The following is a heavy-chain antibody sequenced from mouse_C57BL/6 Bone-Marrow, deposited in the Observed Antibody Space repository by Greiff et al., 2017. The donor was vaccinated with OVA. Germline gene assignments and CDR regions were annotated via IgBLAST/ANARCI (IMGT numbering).Heavy chain of an antibody. D-gene: IGHD1-1*01. CDR3: ARASYYGSSPFAY. V-gene: IGHV5-4*03. Sequence: DVMLVESGGGLVKPGGSLKLSCAASGFTFSSYAMSWVRQTPDKRLEWVATISDGGSYPYYPANVKGRFTISRDNAKNNLYLQMSHLKSEDTAMYYCARASYYGSSPFAYWGQGTLVTVAA. CDR1: GFTFSSYA. CDR2: ISDGGSYP. J-gene: IGHJ3*01.